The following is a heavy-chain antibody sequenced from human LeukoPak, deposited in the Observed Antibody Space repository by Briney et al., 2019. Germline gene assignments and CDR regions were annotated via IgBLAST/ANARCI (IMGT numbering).Heavy chain of an antibody. CDR3: ARLVARQVYDN. CDR1: GGSISSSSYY. V-gene: IGHV4-39*01. Sequence: PSETLSLTCTVSGGSISSSSYYWGWIRQPPGKGLEWIGSIYYSGSTYYNPSLKSRVTISVDTSKNQFSLKLSSVTAADTAVFYCARLVARQVYDNWGQGTLVTVSS. CDR2: IYYSGST. D-gene: IGHD1-14*01. J-gene: IGHJ4*02.